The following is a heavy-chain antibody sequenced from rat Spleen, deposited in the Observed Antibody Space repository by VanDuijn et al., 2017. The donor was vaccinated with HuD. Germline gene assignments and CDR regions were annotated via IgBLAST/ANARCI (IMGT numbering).Heavy chain of an antibody. D-gene: IGHD1-11*01. CDR1: GFIFSDHY. Sequence: EVQLVESDGGLVQPGRSLKLSCAASGFIFSDHYVAWVRQAPGKGLEWVASITNAAGKVYYPDSVKGRFTISRDNAKSTLYLQMNSLRSEDTATYYCTTANNGGFSELYYFDYWGQGVMVTVSS. V-gene: IGHV5-20*01. J-gene: IGHJ2*01. CDR3: TTANNGGFSELYYFDY. CDR2: ITNAAGKV.